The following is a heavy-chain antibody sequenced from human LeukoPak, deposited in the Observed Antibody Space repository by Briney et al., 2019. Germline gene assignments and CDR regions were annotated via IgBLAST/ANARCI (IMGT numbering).Heavy chain of an antibody. Sequence: SETLSLTCSVSGGSISSSSYYWGWIRQPPGKGLEWIGTVYYSGTSYYNPSLKSRVSMFVDTSKNQFFLKLSSVTAADTATYYCARPYGSGSYYYYNMDVWGKGTTVTVSS. D-gene: IGHD3-10*01. J-gene: IGHJ6*03. CDR2: VYYSGTS. CDR3: ARPYGSGSYYYYNMDV. CDR1: GGSISSSSYY. V-gene: IGHV4-39*01.